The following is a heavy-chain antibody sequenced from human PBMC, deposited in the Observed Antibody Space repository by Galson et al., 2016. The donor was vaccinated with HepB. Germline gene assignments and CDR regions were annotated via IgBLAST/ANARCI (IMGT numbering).Heavy chain of an antibody. CDR1: GFTSSTYW. D-gene: IGHD3-16*01. Sequence: SLRLSCAASGFTSSTYWVNWVRQAPGKGLEWVASIKQDGSPKFSVDSVKGRFTISRDDAKNSLYLQTNSLRADDTAVYYCAGGTYHNWFDAWGQGTLVTVSS. CDR3: AGGTYHNWFDA. V-gene: IGHV3-7*03. J-gene: IGHJ5*02. CDR2: IKQDGSPK.